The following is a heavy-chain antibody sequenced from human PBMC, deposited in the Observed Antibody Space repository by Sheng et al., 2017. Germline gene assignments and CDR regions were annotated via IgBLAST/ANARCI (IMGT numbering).Heavy chain of an antibody. D-gene: IGHD3-22*01. CDR1: GGTFSSYA. Sequence: QVQLVQSGAEVKKPGSSVKVSCKASGGTFSSYAISWVRQAPGQGLEWMGGIIPILGIANYAQKFQGRVTITADKSTSTAYMELSSLRSEDTAVYYCARDLFHDSSGYYYYYMDVWGKGTTVTVSS. CDR2: IIPILGIA. CDR3: ARDLFHDSSGYYYYYMDV. V-gene: IGHV1-69*04. J-gene: IGHJ6*03.